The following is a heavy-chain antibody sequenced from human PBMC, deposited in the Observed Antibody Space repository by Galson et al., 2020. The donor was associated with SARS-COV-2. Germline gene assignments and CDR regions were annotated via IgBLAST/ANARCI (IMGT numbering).Heavy chain of an antibody. D-gene: IGHD3-10*01. CDR2: IWYDGSNK. CDR3: AKDHGFGELDDAFDI. CDR1: GFTFSSYG. V-gene: IGHV3-33*06. Sequence: GGSLRLSCAASGFTFSSYGMHWVRQAPGKGLEWVAVIWYDGSNKYYADSVTGRFTISRDNSKNTLYLQMNSLRAEDTAVYYCAKDHGFGELDDAFDIWGQGTMVTVSS. J-gene: IGHJ3*02.